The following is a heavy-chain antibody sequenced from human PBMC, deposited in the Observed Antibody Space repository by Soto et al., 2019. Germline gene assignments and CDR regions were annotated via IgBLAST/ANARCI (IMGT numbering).Heavy chain of an antibody. CDR1: GFTFGTTD. CDR3: TRETIAGTTGLDS. V-gene: IGHV3-23*01. D-gene: IGHD1-1*01. Sequence: PGGSLRLSCAASGFTFGTTDMSWVRQAPGEGLEWVSTIDGSGGITYYADSVKGRFTISRDNSRNTVYLQMNSLRVDDTALYYCTRETIAGTTGLDSWGPGTLVTVSS. J-gene: IGHJ4*02. CDR2: IDGSGGIT.